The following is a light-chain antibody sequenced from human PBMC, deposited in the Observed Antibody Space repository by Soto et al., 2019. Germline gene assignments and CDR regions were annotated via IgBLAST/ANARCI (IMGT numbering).Light chain of an antibody. CDR1: SSDVGAHNF. Sequence: SVLTKFPSAPGSPVQSVPISCTGTSSDVGAHNFVSWHQQHPGKAPKLMIYEVSKRPSGVPDRFSGSKSGNTASLTVSGFQAEDEDDYDCRSYAGSNNCVFGTRTEVTVL. V-gene: IGLV2-8*01. CDR3: RSYAGSNNCV. J-gene: IGLJ1*01. CDR2: EVS.